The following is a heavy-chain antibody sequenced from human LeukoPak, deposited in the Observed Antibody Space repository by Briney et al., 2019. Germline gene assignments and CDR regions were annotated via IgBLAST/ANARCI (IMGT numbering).Heavy chain of an antibody. CDR3: ARHAVLMVYTTHPTTFDY. CDR1: GYSISSGYY. J-gene: IGHJ4*02. CDR2: IYHSGST. D-gene: IGHD2-8*01. Sequence: PSETLSLTCAVSGYSISSGYYWGWIRQPPGKGLEWIGSIYHSGSTYYNPSLKSRVTISVDTSKNQFSLKLSSVTAADTAVYYRARHAVLMVYTTHPTTFDYWGQGTLVTVSS. V-gene: IGHV4-38-2*01.